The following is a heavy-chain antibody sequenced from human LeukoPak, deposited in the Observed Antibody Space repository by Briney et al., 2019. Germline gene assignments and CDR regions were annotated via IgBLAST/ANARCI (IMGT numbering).Heavy chain of an antibody. CDR2: IYPGDSDT. D-gene: IGHD6-6*01. CDR1: GYSFTNYW. V-gene: IGHV5-51*01. CDR3: ARLPLNVYTSSSRDYFYYYYMDV. Sequence: GESLKISCKGSGYSFTNYWIGWVRQMPGKGLEWMGIIYPGDSDTSYSPSFQGQVTIAADKSISTAYLQWSSLKASDTAMYYCARLPLNVYTSSSRDYFYYYYMDVWGKGTTVIVSS. J-gene: IGHJ6*03.